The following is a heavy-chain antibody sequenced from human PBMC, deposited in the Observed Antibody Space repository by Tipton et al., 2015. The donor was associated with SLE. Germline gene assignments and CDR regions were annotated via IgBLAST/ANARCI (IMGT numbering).Heavy chain of an antibody. D-gene: IGHD3-10*01. CDR2: IRYDGSHQ. J-gene: IGHJ6*02. CDR1: GFTFSTSD. Sequence: GSLRLSCAASGFTFSTSDIHWVRQAPGKGLEWVAFIRYDGSHQFYADSVKGRFTISRDNSKNTLYLQMNSLRAEDTAVYYCARGPLRGVIMGRDYYYGMDVWGQGTTVTVSS. CDR3: ARGPLRGVIMGRDYYYGMDV. V-gene: IGHV3-30*02.